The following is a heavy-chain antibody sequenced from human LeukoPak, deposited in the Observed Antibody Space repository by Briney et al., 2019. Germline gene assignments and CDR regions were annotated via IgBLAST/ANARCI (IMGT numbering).Heavy chain of an antibody. Sequence: ASVKVSCKASGYTFTLYGVNCVRQAPGQGLEWMGWINPKTGNPTYAQAFPGRFVFSLATSVTTAYLQISSIKDEDTAVYYCARSAFWTDNPAFDIWGQGTMVTVSS. D-gene: IGHD3/OR15-3a*01. CDR2: INPKTGNP. CDR3: ARSAFWTDNPAFDI. CDR1: GYTFTLYG. J-gene: IGHJ3*02. V-gene: IGHV7-4-1*02.